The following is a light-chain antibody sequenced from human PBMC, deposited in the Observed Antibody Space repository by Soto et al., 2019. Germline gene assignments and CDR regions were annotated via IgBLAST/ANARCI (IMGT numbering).Light chain of an antibody. J-gene: IGLJ2*01. CDR3: SSYAGSNNLRV. Sequence: QSALTQPPSASGSPGQSVTISCTGTSSDVGGYNYVSWYQQHPGKAPKLMIYEVSKRPSGVPDRFSGSKSGNTASLTVSGIQAEDEVDYYCSSYAGSNNLRVFGGGTQLTVL. CDR1: SSDVGGYNY. CDR2: EVS. V-gene: IGLV2-8*01.